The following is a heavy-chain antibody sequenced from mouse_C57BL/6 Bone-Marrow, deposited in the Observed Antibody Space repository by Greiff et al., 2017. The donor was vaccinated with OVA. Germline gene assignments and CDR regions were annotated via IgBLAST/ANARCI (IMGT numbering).Heavy chain of an antibody. D-gene: IGHD1-1*01. CDR1: GYTFTSYW. J-gene: IGHJ4*01. CDR2: IYPGNSDT. V-gene: IGHV1-5*01. CDR3: TPYYYGSSSPYAMDY. Sequence: VQLKQSGTVLARPGASVKMSCKTSGYTFTSYWMHWVKQRPGQGLEWIGAIYPGNSDTSYNQKFKGKAKLTAVTSASTAYMELSSLTNEDSAVYYCTPYYYGSSSPYAMDYWGQGTSVTVSS.